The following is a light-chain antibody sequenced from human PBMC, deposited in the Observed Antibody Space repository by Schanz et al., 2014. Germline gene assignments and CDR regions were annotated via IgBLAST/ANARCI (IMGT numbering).Light chain of an antibody. Sequence: EIVMTQSPATLSVSPGERVTLSCRASQSVSSNLAWYQQKPGQAPRVLIYGASIRATGIPDRFSGSGSGTDFTLTISRLEPEDFAVYYCQQYATSLLTFGQGTKLEI. CDR1: QSVSSN. CDR3: QQYATSLLT. CDR2: GAS. V-gene: IGKV3-20*01. J-gene: IGKJ2*01.